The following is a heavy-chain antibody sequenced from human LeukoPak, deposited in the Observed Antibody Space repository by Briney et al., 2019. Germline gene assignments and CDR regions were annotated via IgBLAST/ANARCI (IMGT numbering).Heavy chain of an antibody. CDR3: ARDDCSGGSCFPDY. CDR1: GYTFTSYG. Sequence: ASVKVSCKASGYTFTSYGISWVRQAPGQGLEWMGWISAYNGNTNYAQKLQGRVTMTTDTSTSTAYIELRSLRSDDTAVYYCARDDCSGGSCFPDYWGQGTLVTVSS. D-gene: IGHD2-15*01. CDR2: ISAYNGNT. J-gene: IGHJ4*02. V-gene: IGHV1-18*01.